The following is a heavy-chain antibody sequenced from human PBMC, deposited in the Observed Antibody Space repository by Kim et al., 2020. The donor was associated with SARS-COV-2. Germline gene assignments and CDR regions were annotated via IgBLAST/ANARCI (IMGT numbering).Heavy chain of an antibody. J-gene: IGHJ6*02. Sequence: GGSLRLSCAASGFTFSDYYMTWIRQAPGKGLEWLSYISSSSSDTNHADSVKGRFTISRDNAKKSLYLQMNSLRAEDTAVYYCARTRRLRMDVWGQGTTVT. CDR1: GFTFSDYY. V-gene: IGHV3-11*03. D-gene: IGHD6-6*01. CDR2: ISSSSSDT. CDR3: ARTRRLRMDV.